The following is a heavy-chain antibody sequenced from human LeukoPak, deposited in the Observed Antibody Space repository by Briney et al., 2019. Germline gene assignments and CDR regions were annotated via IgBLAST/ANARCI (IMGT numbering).Heavy chain of an antibody. J-gene: IGHJ4*02. Sequence: SETLSLTCAVYGGSFSGYYWSWIRQPPGKGLEWIGEINHSGSTNYNPSLKSRVTISVDTSKNQFSLKLSSVTAADTAVYYCARGVGYCGSTSCRPNFDYWGQGTLVTVSS. CDR1: GGSFSGYY. D-gene: IGHD2-2*01. CDR2: INHSGST. V-gene: IGHV4-34*01. CDR3: ARGVGYCGSTSCRPNFDY.